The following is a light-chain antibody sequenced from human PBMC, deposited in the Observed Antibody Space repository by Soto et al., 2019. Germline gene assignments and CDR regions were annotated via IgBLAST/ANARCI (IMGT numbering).Light chain of an antibody. CDR1: QSISTW. CDR2: DAS. CDR3: QQYNDYPLT. Sequence: GDRVTITCRASQSISTWLAWYQQKPGKAPNLLIYDASTLENGVPSRFSGSGSGTEFTLTISSLEPDDFATYYCQQYNDYPLTFGGGTKVDI. J-gene: IGKJ4*01. V-gene: IGKV1-5*01.